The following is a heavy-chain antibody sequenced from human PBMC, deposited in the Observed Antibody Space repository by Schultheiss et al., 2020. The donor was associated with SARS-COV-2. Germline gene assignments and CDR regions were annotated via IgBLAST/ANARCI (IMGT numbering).Heavy chain of an antibody. J-gene: IGHJ4*02. D-gene: IGHD3-10*01. V-gene: IGHV4-4*02. CDR1: GGSISNNNW. CDR2: IFHSGST. Sequence: SETLSLTCAVSGGSISNNNWWSWFRQPPGKGLEWIGEIFHSGSTNYNPSLKSRLTMSIDKSKNQFSLKLSSVTAADTAVYYCARRMVQGVISIYFDYWGQGTLVTVSS. CDR3: ARRMVQGVISIYFDY.